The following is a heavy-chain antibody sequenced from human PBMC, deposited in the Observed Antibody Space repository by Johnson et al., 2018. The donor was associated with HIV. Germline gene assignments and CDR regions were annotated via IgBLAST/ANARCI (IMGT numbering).Heavy chain of an antibody. D-gene: IGHD1-26*01. CDR2: IKQDGSEK. CDR1: GFAFSGYW. Sequence: VLLVESGGGLVQPGGSLRLSCAASGFAFSGYWMSWVRQAPGKGLEWVANIKQDGSEKYYMDSVKGRFTISRDNAKNSLYLQMNSLRAEDTAVYYCARGIVGAEEGAFEIWSQGTLVTVSS. J-gene: IGHJ3*02. CDR3: ARGIVGAEEGAFEI. V-gene: IGHV3-7*01.